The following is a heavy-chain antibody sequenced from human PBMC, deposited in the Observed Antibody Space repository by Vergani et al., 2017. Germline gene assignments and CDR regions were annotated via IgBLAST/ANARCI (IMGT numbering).Heavy chain of an antibody. J-gene: IGHJ3*01. CDR2: VRNKEDGGTP. CDR3: TKGRVYYHDSAGHGYDPYTGCDL. D-gene: IGHD5-12*01. V-gene: IGHV3-49*04. CDR1: GFTFTDYG. Sequence: EVQLVESVGGLEQPGRSLRLSCRASGFTFTDYGISWVRQAPGKGLEWVGFVRNKEDGGTPEHAASVKGRFTISRDNAKNSLFLEMNSLRFEDTAVYSCTKGRVYYHDSAGHGYDPYTGCDLWGQGTLVTVSS.